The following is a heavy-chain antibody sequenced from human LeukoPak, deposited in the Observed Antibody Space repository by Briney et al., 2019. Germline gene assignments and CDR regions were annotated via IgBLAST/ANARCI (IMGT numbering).Heavy chain of an antibody. CDR1: GYTFTSYG. CDR2: ISAYNGNT. V-gene: IGHV1-18*01. CDR3: ARRATTERGHSYGLDF. D-gene: IGHD5-18*01. Sequence: APVKVSCKASGYTFTSYGISWVRQAPGQGLEWMGWISAYNGNTHYAQKLQGRVTMTTDTSTSTVYMELRSLRSDDTAVYYCARRATTERGHSYGLDFWGQGTLVTVSS. J-gene: IGHJ4*02.